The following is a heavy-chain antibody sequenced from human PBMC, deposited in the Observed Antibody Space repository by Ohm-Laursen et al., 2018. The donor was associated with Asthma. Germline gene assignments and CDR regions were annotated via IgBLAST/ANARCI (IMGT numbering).Heavy chain of an antibody. CDR2: INSDGSST. CDR1: GLTLSSYW. V-gene: IGHV3-74*01. J-gene: IGHJ4*02. Sequence: SLRLSCAASGLTLSSYWMHWVRQAPGKGLVWVSRINSDGSSTSYADSVKGRFTISRDNAKNSLYLQMNSLRAGDTAVYYCASHGYSYGYPYWGQGTLVTVSS. CDR3: ASHGYSYGYPY. D-gene: IGHD5-18*01.